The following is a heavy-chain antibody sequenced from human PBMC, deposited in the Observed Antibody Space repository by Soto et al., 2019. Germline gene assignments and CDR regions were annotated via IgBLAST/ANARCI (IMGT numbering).Heavy chain of an antibody. CDR2: IYHSGRT. V-gene: IGHV4-30-2*01. J-gene: IGHJ4*02. Sequence: QLQLQESGSGLVKPSQTLSLTCAVSGGSISSGGYSWSWIRQPPGKGLEWIGYIYHSGRTYYNPALKSRVTISVDRSKNQFSMRLSSVTAADTAVYSCAGGIAARPLGYWGQGTLVTVSS. D-gene: IGHD2-15*01. CDR3: AGGIAARPLGY. CDR1: GGSISSGGYS.